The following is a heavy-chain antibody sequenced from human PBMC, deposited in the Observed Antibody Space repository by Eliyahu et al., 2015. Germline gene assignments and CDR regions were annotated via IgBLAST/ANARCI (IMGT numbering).Heavy chain of an antibody. Sequence: QVQLQQWGAGLLKPSETLSLTCAVYGGSFSGYYWSWIRQPPGKGLEWIGEINHSGSTNYTPSLKSRVTISVDTSKNQFSLKLSSVTAADTAVYYCARGHSPSRYVVIGRSNAFDIWGQGTMVTVSS. D-gene: IGHD3-22*01. CDR1: GGSFSGYY. CDR2: INHSGST. J-gene: IGHJ3*02. CDR3: ARGHSPSRYVVIGRSNAFDI. V-gene: IGHV4-34*01.